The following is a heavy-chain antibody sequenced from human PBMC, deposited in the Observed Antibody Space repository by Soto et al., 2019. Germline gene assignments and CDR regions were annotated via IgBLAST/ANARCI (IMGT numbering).Heavy chain of an antibody. CDR2: IYPGDSET. V-gene: IGHV5-51*01. J-gene: IGHJ4*02. CDR1: GYNFPDYW. CDR3: SRLHYSLLTFEY. D-gene: IGHD3-9*01. Sequence: DVQLEQSGAEVKKPGESLKISCKGSGYNFPDYWIGWVRQMPGRGLEWMGIIYPGDSETRYRPSLQGQVTISADKSINTAFLQWTSLKASDTGMYYCSRLHYSLLTFEYWGQGTLVTVSS.